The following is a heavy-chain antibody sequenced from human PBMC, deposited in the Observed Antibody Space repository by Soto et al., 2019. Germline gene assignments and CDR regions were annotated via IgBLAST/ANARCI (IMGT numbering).Heavy chain of an antibody. D-gene: IGHD3-22*01. Sequence: WWSLRLSCSASVFPFTNAWMTWVRQAPGKGLEWVGRIRSKTSSETREYAAPVKGRFTISRDDSKNMLYLEMNSLKIEDTGVYYCTTDGFTGIVGIWGQGTMVTVSS. J-gene: IGHJ3*02. CDR3: TTDGFTGIVGI. V-gene: IGHV3-15*01. CDR1: VFPFTNAW. CDR2: IRSKTSSETR.